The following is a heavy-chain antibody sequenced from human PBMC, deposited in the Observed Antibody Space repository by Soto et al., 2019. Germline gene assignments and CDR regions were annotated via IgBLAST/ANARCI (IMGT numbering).Heavy chain of an antibody. D-gene: IGHD5-18*01. J-gene: IGHJ4*02. CDR1: GGSISSYY. V-gene: IGHV4-59*01. CDR2: IYYSGST. Sequence: SETLSLTCTVSGGSISSYYWSWIRQPPGKGLEWIGYIYYSGSTNYNPSLKSRVTISVDTSKNQFSLKLSSVTAADTAVYYCARVGYSYGYFDYWGQGTLVTVSS. CDR3: ARVGYSYGYFDY.